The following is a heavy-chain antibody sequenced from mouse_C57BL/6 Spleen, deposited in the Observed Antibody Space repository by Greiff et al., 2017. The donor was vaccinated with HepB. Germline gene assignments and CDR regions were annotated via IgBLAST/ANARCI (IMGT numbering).Heavy chain of an antibody. CDR1: GYTFTDYI. CDR2: INPNNGGT. J-gene: IGHJ1*03. V-gene: IGHV1-18*01. CDR3: ARSRTTVVATRYFDV. Sequence: VQLQQSGPELVKPGASVKIPCKASGYTFTDYIMDWVKQSHGKSLEWIGDINPNNGGTIYNQKFKGKATLTVDKSSSTAYMELRSLTSEDTAVYYCARSRTTVVATRYFDVWGTGTTVTVSS. D-gene: IGHD1-1*01.